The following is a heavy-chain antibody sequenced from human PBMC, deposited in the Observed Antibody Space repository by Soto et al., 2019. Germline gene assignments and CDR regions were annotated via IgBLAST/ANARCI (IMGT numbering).Heavy chain of an antibody. V-gene: IGHV3-21*01. D-gene: IGHD2-21*02. CDR3: ARVMCGDCSAYYYYSMDV. J-gene: IGHJ6*02. Sequence: PGGSLRLSCTASGFTFGTYTMSWVRQAPGKGLEWVSSIGTTSGYIYYADSVRGRFTISRDNAGDSLYLQMSSLRAEDTAVYYCARVMCGDCSAYYYYSMDVWGQGTTVTVSS. CDR2: IGTTSGYI. CDR1: GFTFGTYT.